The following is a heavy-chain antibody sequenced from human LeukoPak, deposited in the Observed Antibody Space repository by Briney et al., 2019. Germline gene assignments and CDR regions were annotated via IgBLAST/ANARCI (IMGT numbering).Heavy chain of an antibody. CDR3: ARHVRGHDYVWGSYPSPFAY. Sequence: SETLSPTCSVSGGSITSTYYWGWIRQPPGKGLEWIGSMYYSGSTYYNPSLKSRVTMSVDTSKNQFSLRLSSVTAADTAVYYCARHVRGHDYVWGSYPSPFAYWGQGTLVTVSS. D-gene: IGHD3-16*02. J-gene: IGHJ4*02. CDR1: GGSITSTYY. CDR2: MYYSGST. V-gene: IGHV4-39*01.